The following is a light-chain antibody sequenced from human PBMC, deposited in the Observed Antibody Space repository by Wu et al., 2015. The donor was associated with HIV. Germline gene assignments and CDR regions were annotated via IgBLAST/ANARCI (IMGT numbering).Light chain of an antibody. J-gene: IGKJ1*01. Sequence: EIVLTQSPATLSLSPGERATLSCRASQSISTYLAWYQQEPGQAPRLLIYDASNRATGIPARFSGSGSGTDFTLTIISLESEDFAVYYCQQRSNWPRSFGQGPRSKSN. CDR2: DAS. CDR1: QSISTY. V-gene: IGKV3-11*01. CDR3: QQRSNWPRS.